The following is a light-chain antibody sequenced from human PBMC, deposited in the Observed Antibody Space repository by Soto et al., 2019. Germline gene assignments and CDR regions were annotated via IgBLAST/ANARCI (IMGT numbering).Light chain of an antibody. CDR1: ESVTSS. Sequence: EIVMTQSPATLSVSPGDRATLSCRASESVTSSLAWYQQKPGQPPRLLIYAASTRATDVPARFSGGGSETEFTLTISSLQSEDFAVYYCQQYGSSPTFGGGTKVDI. CDR2: AAS. CDR3: QQYGSSPT. J-gene: IGKJ4*01. V-gene: IGKV3-15*01.